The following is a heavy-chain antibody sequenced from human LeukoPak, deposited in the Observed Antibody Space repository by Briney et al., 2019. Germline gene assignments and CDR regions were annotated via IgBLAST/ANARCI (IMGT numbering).Heavy chain of an antibody. J-gene: IGHJ4*02. V-gene: IGHV1-18*01. CDR1: GYTFTSYG. CDR2: ISAYNGNT. Sequence: ASVKVSCKASGYTFTSYGISWVRQAPGQGLEWMGWISAYNGNTNYAQKLQGRVTMNTDTSTSTAYMELRSLRSDETAVYYCARVMPSTVVTRGTPPDYWGQGTLVIVSS. CDR3: ARVMPSTVVTRGTPPDY. D-gene: IGHD4-23*01.